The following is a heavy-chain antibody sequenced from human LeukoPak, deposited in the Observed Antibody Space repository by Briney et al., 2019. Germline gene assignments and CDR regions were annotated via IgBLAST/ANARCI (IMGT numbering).Heavy chain of an antibody. CDR2: IRSSSSYI. CDR3: TRELGSFDM. Sequence: SLKLSCAASGFTLSSYTMNWDSHAPRNGLGWVSFIRSSSSYIYYADSLKGPLTISRDHAKNSLYLRMNILRTKHTCVNDCTRELGSFDMWGGGTMVTVSS. V-gene: IGHV3-21*01. CDR1: GFTLSSYT. J-gene: IGHJ3*02. D-gene: IGHD3-10*01.